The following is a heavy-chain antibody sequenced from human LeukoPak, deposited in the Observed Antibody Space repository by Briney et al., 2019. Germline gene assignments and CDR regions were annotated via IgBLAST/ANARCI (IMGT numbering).Heavy chain of an antibody. D-gene: IGHD3-10*01. CDR2: IYYSGTT. Sequence: SETLSLTCTVSGGSIPISTYYWGWVRQPPGKGLEWIGSIYYSGTTKYNPSLKSRVTISVDTPKNQFSLKLSSVTAADTAVYYCARDDVTMVRGVIISPESGFDPWGQGTLVTVSS. J-gene: IGHJ5*02. CDR1: GGSIPISTYY. CDR3: ARDDVTMVRGVIISPESGFDP. V-gene: IGHV4-39*07.